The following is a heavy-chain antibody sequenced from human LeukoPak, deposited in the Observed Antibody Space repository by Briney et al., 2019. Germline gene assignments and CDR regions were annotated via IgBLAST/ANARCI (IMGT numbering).Heavy chain of an antibody. Sequence: ASVKVSCKASGGTFSSYAISWVRQAPGQGLEWMGGIIPIFGTANYAQTFQGRVTIIADKFTSTAYMELSSLRSEDTAVYYCARDGYYGSGSYFDYWGQGTLVTVSS. CDR3: ARDGYYGSGSYFDY. CDR1: GGTFSSYA. V-gene: IGHV1-69*06. J-gene: IGHJ4*02. D-gene: IGHD3-10*01. CDR2: IIPIFGTA.